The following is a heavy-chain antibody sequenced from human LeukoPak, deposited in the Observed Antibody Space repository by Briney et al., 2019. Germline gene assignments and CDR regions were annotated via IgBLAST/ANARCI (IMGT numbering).Heavy chain of an antibody. CDR1: GFTVSSNY. CDR2: IYSGGST. D-gene: IGHD3-3*01. CDR3: AKGSKEVLFTRDHYMDV. V-gene: IGHV3-66*02. J-gene: IGHJ6*03. Sequence: GGSLRLSCAASGFTVSSNYMSWVRQAPGKGLEWVSVIYSGGSTYYADSVKGRFTISRDNSKNTLYLQMNSLRAEDTAVYYCAKGSKEVLFTRDHYMDVWGKGTTVTISS.